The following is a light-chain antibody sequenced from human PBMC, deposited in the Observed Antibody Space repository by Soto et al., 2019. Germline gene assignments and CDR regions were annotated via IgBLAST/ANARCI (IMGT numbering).Light chain of an antibody. V-gene: IGKV3-11*01. J-gene: IGKJ5*01. CDR1: QSVSTY. CDR2: DTS. CDR3: QQHSTLIT. Sequence: EIVLTQSPATLSLSPGQRATLSCRASQSVSTYLAWYQQKPGQAPRLFIYDTSKRANGIPARFSGSGYGTDFTLSISSLEPEDFAVYYCQQHSTLITFGQGTRLEI.